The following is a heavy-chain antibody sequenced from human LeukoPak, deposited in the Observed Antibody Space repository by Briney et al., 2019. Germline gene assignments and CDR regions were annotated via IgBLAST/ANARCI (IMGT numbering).Heavy chain of an antibody. CDR3: ARDIELST. V-gene: IGHV3-23*01. CDR2: ISDSGADT. J-gene: IGHJ3*01. Sequence: GGSLRLSCAASGFTFSNFAMSWVRQAPGEGLEWVSAISDSGADTSFADSVEGRFTISRDNSKNTLSLQMNSLRVEDTAIYYCARDIELSTWGLGTLVTVSS. CDR1: GFTFSNFA. D-gene: IGHD5-12*01.